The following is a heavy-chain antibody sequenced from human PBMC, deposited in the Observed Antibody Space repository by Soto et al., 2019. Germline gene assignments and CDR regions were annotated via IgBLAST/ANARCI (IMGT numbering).Heavy chain of an antibody. D-gene: IGHD2-15*01. CDR3: ARHATRGYCSGGSCYSDYYYYYMDV. CDR1: GFTFSDYY. CDR2: ISSSGSTI. V-gene: IGHV3-11*01. Sequence: QVQLVESGGGLVKPGGSLRLSCAASGFTFSDYYMSWIRQAPGKGLEWVSYISSSGSTIYYADSVKGRFTISRDNAKNSLYLQMNSLRAEDTAVYYCARHATRGYCSGGSCYSDYYYYYMDVWGKGTTVTVSS. J-gene: IGHJ6*03.